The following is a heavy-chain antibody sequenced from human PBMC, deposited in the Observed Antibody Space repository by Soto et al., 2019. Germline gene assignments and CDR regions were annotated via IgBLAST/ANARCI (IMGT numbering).Heavy chain of an antibody. CDR3: ARQGSSLYYYGMDV. CDR1: GGSISRRSYY. Sequence: SETLSLTCTLSGGSISRRSYYWRWFRQPPGKGLEWIGSIYYSGSTYYNPSLKSRVTISVDTSKNQFSLKLSSVTAADTAVYYCARQGSSLYYYGMDVWGQGTTVT. V-gene: IGHV4-39*01. J-gene: IGHJ6*02. D-gene: IGHD6-6*01. CDR2: IYYSGST.